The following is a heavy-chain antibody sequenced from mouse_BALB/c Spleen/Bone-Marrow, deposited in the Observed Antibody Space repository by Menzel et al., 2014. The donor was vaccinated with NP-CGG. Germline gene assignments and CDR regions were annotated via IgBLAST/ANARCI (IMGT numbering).Heavy chain of an antibody. CDR3: TWFAY. CDR2: IRLRSNNYAT. Sequence: EVKLVESGGGLVQPGGSMKPSCVTSGFTFSNYWMNWVRQSPEKGLEWVAEIRLRSNNYATHYAESVKGRFTISRDDSKSSVYLQMNYLRAEDTGIYYCTWFAYWGQGTLVTVSA. CDR1: GFTFSNYW. V-gene: IGHV6-6*02. J-gene: IGHJ3*01.